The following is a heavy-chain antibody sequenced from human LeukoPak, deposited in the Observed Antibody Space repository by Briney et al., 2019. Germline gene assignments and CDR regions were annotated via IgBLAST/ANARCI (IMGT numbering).Heavy chain of an antibody. CDR3: ARAYSSSSNNWFDP. D-gene: IGHD6-13*01. J-gene: IGHJ5*02. CDR2: ISSSSYI. CDR1: GFTFSSYS. V-gene: IGHV3-21*01. Sequence: PGGSLRLSCAASGFTFSSYSMNWVRQAPGKGLEWVSSISSSSYIYYADSVKGRFTISRDNAKNSLYLQMNSLRAEDTAAYYCARAYSSSSNNWFDPWGQGTLVTVSS.